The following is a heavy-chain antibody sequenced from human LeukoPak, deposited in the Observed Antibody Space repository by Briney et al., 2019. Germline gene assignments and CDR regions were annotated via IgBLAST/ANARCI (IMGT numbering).Heavy chain of an antibody. CDR1: GFTFSSYG. CDR2: IRYDGSNK. Sequence: SGGSLRLSCAASGFTFSSYGMHWVRQAPGKGLEWVAFIRYDGSNKYYADSVKGRFTISRDNSKNTLYLQMNSLRAEDTAVYYCASIMVRGVIMAFDPWGQGTLVTVSS. J-gene: IGHJ5*02. CDR3: ASIMVRGVIMAFDP. V-gene: IGHV3-30*02. D-gene: IGHD3-10*01.